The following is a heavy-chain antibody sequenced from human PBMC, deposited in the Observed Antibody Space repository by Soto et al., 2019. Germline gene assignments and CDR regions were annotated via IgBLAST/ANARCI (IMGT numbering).Heavy chain of an antibody. V-gene: IGHV3-9*01. CDR2: ISWNSGSI. Sequence: EVPLVESGGGLVQPGRSLRLSFAASGFTFDDYAMHWVRQAPGKGLEWVSGISWNSGSIGYADSVKGRFTISRDTAKNSLDLQMKSLRAEDTALYYCAKDSNNHDNTGGAFDIWGQGTMVTVSS. D-gene: IGHD3-16*01. CDR3: AKDSNNHDNTGGAFDI. J-gene: IGHJ3*02. CDR1: GFTFDDYA.